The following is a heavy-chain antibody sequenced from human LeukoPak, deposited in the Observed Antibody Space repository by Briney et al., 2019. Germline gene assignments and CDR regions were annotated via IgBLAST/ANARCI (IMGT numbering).Heavy chain of an antibody. CDR2: INRDGSST. CDR1: GIIFSNYW. CDR3: ARWGFSYPERDDY. J-gene: IGHJ4*02. Sequence: GGSLRLSCAASGIIFSNYWMHWVRQAPGKGLVWVSRINRDGSSTSYADSVKGRFTISRDNAKNTLYLQMSSLRAEDTAVYYCARWGFSYPERDDYWGQGTLVTVPS. D-gene: IGHD5-18*01. V-gene: IGHV3-74*01.